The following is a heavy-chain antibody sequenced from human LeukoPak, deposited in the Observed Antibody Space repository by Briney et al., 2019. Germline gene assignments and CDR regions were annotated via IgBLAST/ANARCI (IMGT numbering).Heavy chain of an antibody. D-gene: IGHD3-16*02. CDR3: ARSRTITFGGVIAGPGAY. CDR2: ISAYNGNT. Sequence: ASVKVSCKASGYTFTSYGISWVRQAPGQGLEWMGWISAYNGNTNYAQKLQGRVTMTTDTSTSTAYMELRSLRSDDTAVYYCARSRTITFGGVIAGPGAYWGQGTLVTASS. CDR1: GYTFTSYG. J-gene: IGHJ4*02. V-gene: IGHV1-18*01.